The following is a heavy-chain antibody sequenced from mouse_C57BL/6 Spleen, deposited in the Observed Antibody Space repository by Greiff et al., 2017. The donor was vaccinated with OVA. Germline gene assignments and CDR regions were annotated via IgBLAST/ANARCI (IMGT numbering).Heavy chain of an antibody. Sequence: QVQLKESGPELVKPGASVKMSCKASGYTFTSYWMHWVKQRPGQGLEWIGYINPSSGYTKYNQKFKDKATLTADKSSSTAYMQLSSLTYEDSAVYYCARDRYDYDERGFDYWGQGTTLTVSS. CDR2: INPSSGYT. J-gene: IGHJ2*01. D-gene: IGHD2-4*01. V-gene: IGHV1-7*01. CDR3: ARDRYDYDERGFDY. CDR1: GYTFTSYW.